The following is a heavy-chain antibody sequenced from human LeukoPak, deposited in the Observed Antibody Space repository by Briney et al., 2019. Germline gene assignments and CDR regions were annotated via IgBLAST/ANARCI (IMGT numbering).Heavy chain of an antibody. CDR3: ARHERCAENLDY. CDR2: VSYSGRT. D-gene: IGHD1-1*01. V-gene: IGHV4-59*08. CDR1: GAPISNYY. J-gene: IGHJ4*02. Sequence: SETLSLTCTVYGAPISNYYGSWIRQPPGKGLECIGYVSYSGRTNHNPSLKSRVTISADTSKNQFSLKLTSVTAADTAMYACARHERCAENLDYWGQGTLVAVSS.